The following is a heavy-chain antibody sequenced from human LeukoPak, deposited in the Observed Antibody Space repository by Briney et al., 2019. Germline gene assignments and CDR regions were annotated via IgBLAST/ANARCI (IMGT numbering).Heavy chain of an antibody. Sequence: SETLSLTCTVSGASISPYYWTWIRQPARKGLEWIGHIHTSGSTNYNPSLKSRVTMSLDTSKNQLSLKLNSVTAADTAVYYCAKEGMIRGVIDYWGQGALVTVSS. D-gene: IGHD3-10*01. CDR3: AKEGMIRGVIDY. J-gene: IGHJ4*02. CDR2: IHTSGST. V-gene: IGHV4-4*07. CDR1: GASISPYY.